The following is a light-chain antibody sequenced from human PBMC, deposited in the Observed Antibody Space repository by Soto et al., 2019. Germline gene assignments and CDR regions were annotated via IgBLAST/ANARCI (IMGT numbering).Light chain of an antibody. CDR1: QSVSSN. V-gene: IGKV3-15*01. CDR2: GAS. Sequence: EIVMTQSPATLSVSPGERATLSCRASQSVSSNLAWYQQKPGQAPRLLIYGASTRATGIPARFSGGGSGTEFTLTISSLQSEDFGVYYCQHYNNWPMYTLGHGTKLEFK. J-gene: IGKJ2*01. CDR3: QHYNNWPMYT.